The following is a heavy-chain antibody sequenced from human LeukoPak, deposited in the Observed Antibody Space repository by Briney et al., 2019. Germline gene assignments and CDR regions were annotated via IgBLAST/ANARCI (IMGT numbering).Heavy chain of an antibody. CDR3: ARDTWHIVVVTGDYYGMDV. J-gene: IGHJ6*02. V-gene: IGHV1-69*13. D-gene: IGHD2-21*02. Sequence: SVKVSCKASGGTFSSYAISWVRQAPGQGLEWMGGIIPIFGTANYAQKFQGRVTITADESTSTAYMELSSLRSEDTAVYYCARDTWHIVVVTGDYYGMDVWGQGTTVTVSS. CDR1: GGTFSSYA. CDR2: IIPIFGTA.